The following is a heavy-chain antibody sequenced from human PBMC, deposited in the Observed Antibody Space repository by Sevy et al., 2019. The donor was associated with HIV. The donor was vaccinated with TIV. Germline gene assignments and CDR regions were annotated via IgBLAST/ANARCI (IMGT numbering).Heavy chain of an antibody. CDR2: IKQDGSEK. V-gene: IGHV3-7*01. Sequence: GGSLRLSCAASGFTFSNYWMSWVRQAPGKGLEWVANIKQDGSEKYYVDSVKGRFTISRDNAKNSLYLQMNSLRAEDTAVYYCARPYRTDPFYYSGSGGCYYPSYFDYWGQGTLVTVSS. D-gene: IGHD3-22*01. CDR1: GFTFSNYW. CDR3: ARPYRTDPFYYSGSGGCYYPSYFDY. J-gene: IGHJ4*02.